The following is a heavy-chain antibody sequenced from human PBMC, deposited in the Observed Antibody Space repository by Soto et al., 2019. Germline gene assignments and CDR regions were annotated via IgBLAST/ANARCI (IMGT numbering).Heavy chain of an antibody. Sequence: GGSLRLSCAASGFTFNSYAMSWVRQAPGKGLEWVSAISASGGNTYYADSVKGRFTISRDNSKNTLYLHMNSLRAEDTAVYFCAKRYYYDGSGPYGMDVWGQGTTVTVSS. CDR1: GFTFNSYA. D-gene: IGHD3-22*01. CDR3: AKRYYYDGSGPYGMDV. CDR2: ISASGGNT. J-gene: IGHJ6*02. V-gene: IGHV3-23*01.